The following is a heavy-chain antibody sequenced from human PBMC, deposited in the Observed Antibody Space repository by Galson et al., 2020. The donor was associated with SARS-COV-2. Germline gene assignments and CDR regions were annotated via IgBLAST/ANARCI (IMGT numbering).Heavy chain of an antibody. CDR2: ITSSSRYM. CDR1: GFIFSSYS. V-gene: IGHV3-21*01. J-gene: IGHJ6*02. Sequence: KIGEPLKIPCAASGFIFSSYSMNWVRQAPGKGLEWVSCITSSSRYMFYADSVKGRFTLSRDNAKNSLYLQMNSLRAEDTAVYYCARGGYYGSGSSSARDVWGQGTTVTVSS. D-gene: IGHD3-10*01. CDR3: ARGGYYGSGSSSARDV.